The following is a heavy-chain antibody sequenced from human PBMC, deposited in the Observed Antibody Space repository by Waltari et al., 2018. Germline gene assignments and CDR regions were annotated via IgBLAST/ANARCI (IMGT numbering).Heavy chain of an antibody. Sequence: QVQLQESGPGLVKPSETLSLTCAVSGYSISSGSYWGWIRQPPGKGLEWIGSIYHSGSTYYNPSLKSRVTISVDTSKNQFSLKLSSVTAADTAVYYCARQGGRTAARQYNWFDPWGQGTLVTVSS. V-gene: IGHV4-38-2*01. D-gene: IGHD6-6*01. J-gene: IGHJ5*02. CDR2: IYHSGST. CDR3: ARQGGRTAARQYNWFDP. CDR1: GYSISSGSY.